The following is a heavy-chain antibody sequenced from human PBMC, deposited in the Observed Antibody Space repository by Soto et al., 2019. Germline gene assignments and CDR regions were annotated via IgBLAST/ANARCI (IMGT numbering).Heavy chain of an antibody. CDR3: ARCLPAYYDILTGYLGKGMDV. CDR2: IYYSGST. V-gene: IGHV4-59*01. CDR1: GVSISSYY. D-gene: IGHD3-9*01. J-gene: IGHJ6*04. Sequence: SETLSLTCTVSGVSISSYYWSWIRQPPGKGLEWIGYIYYSGSTNYNPSLKSRVTISVDTSKNQFSLKLSSVTAADTAVYYCARCLPAYYDILTGYLGKGMDVWGKGTTVTVSS.